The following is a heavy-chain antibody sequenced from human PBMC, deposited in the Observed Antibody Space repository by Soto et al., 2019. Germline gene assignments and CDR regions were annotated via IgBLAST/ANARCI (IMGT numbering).Heavy chain of an antibody. Sequence: SETLSLPCTGSGDSTTRNSYYWGWLRQPPGKGLEWIGVIHSSGRVHYNPFLRSRVTVSVDLSKNYFSLRLNSVTAADTAVYYCVFLPMIRLPHGPLDFWGQGTLGT. J-gene: IGHJ4*02. D-gene: IGHD3-22*01. CDR1: GDSTTRNSYY. CDR3: VFLPMIRLPHGPLDF. V-gene: IGHV4-39*01. CDR2: IHSSGRV.